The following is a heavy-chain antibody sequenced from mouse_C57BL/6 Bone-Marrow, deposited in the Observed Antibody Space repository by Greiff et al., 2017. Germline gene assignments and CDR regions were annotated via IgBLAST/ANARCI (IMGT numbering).Heavy chain of an antibody. CDR3: ARGAITTVVATPEGY. D-gene: IGHD1-1*01. Sequence: QVQLKQSGAELAKPGASVTLSCKASGYTFTSYWMHWVKQRPGQGLEWIGYINPSSGYTKYNQKFKDKATLTADKSSSTAYMQLSSLTYEDSAVYYCARGAITTVVATPEGYWGKGTTLTVSS. CDR2: INPSSGYT. J-gene: IGHJ2*01. CDR1: GYTFTSYW. V-gene: IGHV1-7*01.